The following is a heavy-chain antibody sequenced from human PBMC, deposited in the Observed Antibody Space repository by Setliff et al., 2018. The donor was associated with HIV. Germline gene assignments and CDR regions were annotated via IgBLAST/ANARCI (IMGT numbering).Heavy chain of an antibody. Sequence: SETLSLPCTVSGGSISSHYWSWIRQPPGKGMEWIGSIYYSGSTNYNPPLKSRVTISVDTSKNQFSLKLSSVTAADTAVYYCASPPGGRWELPTSDAFDVWGQGTMVTVSS. CDR1: GGSISSHY. J-gene: IGHJ3*01. V-gene: IGHV4-59*11. D-gene: IGHD1-26*01. CDR2: IYYSGST. CDR3: ASPPGGRWELPTSDAFDV.